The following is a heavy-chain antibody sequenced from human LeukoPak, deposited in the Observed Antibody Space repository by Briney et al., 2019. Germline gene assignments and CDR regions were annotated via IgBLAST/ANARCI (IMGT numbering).Heavy chain of an antibody. Sequence: SETLSLTCTVPGGSISSSSYYWGWIRQPPGKGLEWIGSIYYSGSTYYNPSLKSRVTISVDTSKNQFSLKLSSVTAADTAVYYCARLGIAAAGRDWGQGTLVTVSS. CDR1: GGSISSSSYY. D-gene: IGHD6-13*01. V-gene: IGHV4-39*01. CDR2: IYYSGST. J-gene: IGHJ4*02. CDR3: ARLGIAAAGRD.